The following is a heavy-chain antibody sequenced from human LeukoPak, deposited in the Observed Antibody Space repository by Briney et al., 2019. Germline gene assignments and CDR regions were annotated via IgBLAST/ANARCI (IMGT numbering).Heavy chain of an antibody. D-gene: IGHD6-13*01. CDR3: ARHGLRLIAAAGNFDY. J-gene: IGHJ4*02. V-gene: IGHV4-4*07. CDR1: DTSISTYY. CDR2: IYTTGTT. Sequence: SETLSLTCSVPDTSISTYYWSWIRQPAGKGLEWIGHIYTTGTTNYNPSLKSRVTISVDTSKDQFSLKLSSVTAADTAVYYCARHGLRLIAAAGNFDYWGQGTLVTVSS.